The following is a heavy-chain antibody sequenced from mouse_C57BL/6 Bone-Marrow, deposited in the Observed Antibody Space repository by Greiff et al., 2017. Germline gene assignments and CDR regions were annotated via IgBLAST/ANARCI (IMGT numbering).Heavy chain of an antibody. D-gene: IGHD2-3*01. CDR3: TTPDGYYDWYCDV. Sequence: EVQLQQSGAELVRPGASVKLSCTASGFNIKDDYMHWVKQRPEQGLEWIGWIDPENGDTEYASKFQGKATITADTSSNTAYLQLSSLTSEDTAVYYCTTPDGYYDWYCDVWGTGTTVTVSS. J-gene: IGHJ1*03. CDR2: IDPENGDT. V-gene: IGHV14-4*01. CDR1: GFNIKDDY.